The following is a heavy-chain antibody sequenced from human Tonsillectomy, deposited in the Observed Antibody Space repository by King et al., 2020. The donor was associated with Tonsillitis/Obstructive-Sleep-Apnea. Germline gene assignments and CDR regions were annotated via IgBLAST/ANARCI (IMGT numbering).Heavy chain of an antibody. CDR3: ARSAYNNGYSDDYHAMDV. CDR1: GYILTNYW. J-gene: IGHJ6*02. D-gene: IGHD5-18*01. CDR2: NDPSDSYT. Sequence: VQLVESGAEVKKPEESLRISCNGSGYILTNYWINWVRQMPGKGLEWMGTNDPSDSYTKYSPSFQGHVSISADKSISTAYMHWSSLRASDTAMYYCARSAYNNGYSDDYHAMDVWGQGTTVTVSS. V-gene: IGHV5-10-1*03.